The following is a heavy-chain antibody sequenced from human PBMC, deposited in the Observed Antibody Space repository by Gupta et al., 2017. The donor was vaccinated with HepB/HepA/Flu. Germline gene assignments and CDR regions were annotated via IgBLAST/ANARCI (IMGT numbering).Heavy chain of an antibody. CDR2: WNSGFI. J-gene: IGHJ4*02. Sequence: WNSGFIGYAESVKGRFTISRDNAKNSLYLQMNSLRAEDTAFYYCAKANGYNFDYWGQGTLVTVSS. CDR3: AKANGYNFDY. D-gene: IGHD5-24*01. V-gene: IGHV3-9*01.